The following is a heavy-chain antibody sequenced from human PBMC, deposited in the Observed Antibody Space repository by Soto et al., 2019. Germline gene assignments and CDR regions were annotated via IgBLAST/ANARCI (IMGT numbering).Heavy chain of an antibody. D-gene: IGHD3-10*01. CDR1: GGSISSSSYY. CDR2: IYYSGST. Sequence: SETLSLTCTVSGGSISSSSYYWGWIRQPPGKGLEWIGSIYYSGSTYYNPSLKSRVTISVDTSKNQFSLKLSSVTAADTAVYYCATQVRGVTLGSSRDYGMDVWGQGTTVTVSS. CDR3: ATQVRGVTLGSSRDYGMDV. V-gene: IGHV4-39*01. J-gene: IGHJ6*02.